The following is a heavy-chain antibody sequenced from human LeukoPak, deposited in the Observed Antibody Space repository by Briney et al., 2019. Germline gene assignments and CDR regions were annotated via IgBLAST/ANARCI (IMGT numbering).Heavy chain of an antibody. CDR3: AKDQVGVVAATLDY. D-gene: IGHD2-15*01. CDR2: ISGSGGST. V-gene: IGHV3-23*01. J-gene: IGHJ4*02. Sequence: GSLRLSCAASGFTFSSHAMSWVRQAPGKGLEWVSAISGSGGSTYYADSVKGRFTISRDNSKNTLYLQMNSLRAEDTAVYYCAKDQVGVVAATLDYWGRGPRVTVSS. CDR1: GFTFSSHA.